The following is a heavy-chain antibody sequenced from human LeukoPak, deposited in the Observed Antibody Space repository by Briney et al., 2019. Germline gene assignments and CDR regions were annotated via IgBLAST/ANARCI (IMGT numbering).Heavy chain of an antibody. J-gene: IGHJ4*02. V-gene: IGHV1-2*02. CDR3: ASGLSEPSYDY. CDR1: GYTFTGYY. D-gene: IGHD2/OR15-2a*01. Sequence: ASVKVSCKASGYTFTGYYMHWVRQAPGQGLEWMGWINPNNGGTNYAQKFQGRVTMTRDTSISTAYMELSRLRSDDTAVYYCASGLSEPSYDYWGQGTLVTVSS. CDR2: INPNNGGT.